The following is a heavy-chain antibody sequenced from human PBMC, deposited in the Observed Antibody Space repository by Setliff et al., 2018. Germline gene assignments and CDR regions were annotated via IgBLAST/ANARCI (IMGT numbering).Heavy chain of an antibody. J-gene: IGHJ3*02. CDR3: ARVGGYSYAFDI. Sequence: SSETLSLTCAVYGGSFSGYYWSWIRQPPGKGLEWIGEINHSGSTNYNPSLKSRVTISVDTSKNQFSLKLSSVTAADTAVYYCARVGGYSYAFDIWGQGTMVTVSS. D-gene: IGHD2-15*01. CDR2: INHSGST. CDR1: GGSFSGYY. V-gene: IGHV4-34*01.